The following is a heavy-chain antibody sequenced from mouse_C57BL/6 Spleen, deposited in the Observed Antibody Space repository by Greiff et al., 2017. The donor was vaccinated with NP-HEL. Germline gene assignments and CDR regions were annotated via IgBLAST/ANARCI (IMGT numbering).Heavy chain of an antibody. CDR2: IDPSDSYT. D-gene: IGHD4-1*01. CDR1: GYTFTSYW. V-gene: IGHV1-69*01. J-gene: IGHJ4*01. CDR3: ASAGRGNAMDY. Sequence: QVQLQQPGAELVMPGASVKLSCKASGYTFTSYWMHWVKQRPGQGLEWIGEIDPSDSYTNYNQKFKGKSTLTVDKSSSTAYMQLSSLTSEDSAVYYCASAGRGNAMDYWGQGTSVTVSS.